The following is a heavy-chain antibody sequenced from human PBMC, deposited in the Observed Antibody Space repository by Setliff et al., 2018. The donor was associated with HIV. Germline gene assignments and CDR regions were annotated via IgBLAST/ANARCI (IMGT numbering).Heavy chain of an antibody. Sequence: ASVKVSCKASKYTFTDYYMHWVQQAPGKGLEWMGRVDPEDDKTICAEKFQGRVTMTTATSSDTAYLYLSSLRSEDTAVYYCVTGEGLRFWGQGTLVTVS. V-gene: IGHV1-69-2*01. CDR1: KYTFTDYY. CDR2: VDPEDDKT. J-gene: IGHJ4*02. D-gene: IGHD2-15*01. CDR3: VTGEGLRF.